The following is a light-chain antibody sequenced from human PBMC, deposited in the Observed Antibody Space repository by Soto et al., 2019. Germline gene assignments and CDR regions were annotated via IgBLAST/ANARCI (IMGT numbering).Light chain of an antibody. Sequence: EIVLTQSPATLSLSPGERATLSCRASQSVSSYLAWYQQKPGQAPRLLIYDASARATGIPARFSGSGSGTDFTLTISSLGPEDFAVYYCQQRSNWPGTFGQGTKLEIK. J-gene: IGKJ2*01. CDR2: DAS. CDR3: QQRSNWPGT. CDR1: QSVSSY. V-gene: IGKV3-11*01.